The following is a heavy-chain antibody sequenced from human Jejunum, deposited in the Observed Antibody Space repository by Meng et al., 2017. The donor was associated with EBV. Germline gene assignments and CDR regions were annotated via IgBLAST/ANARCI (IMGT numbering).Heavy chain of an antibody. CDR1: GGSISTGGYS. Sequence: QLHLQESGSGLVKHSXXXALTCAVSGGSISTGGYSWHWIRQSPGKGLEWIGYIYHSGSAYYNPSLKSRIILSVDRSRDQFSLELISVTAADTAVYYCARGNSGFDHWGQGTLVTVSS. V-gene: IGHV4-30-2*06. J-gene: IGHJ5*02. CDR2: IYHSGSA. CDR3: ARGNSGFDH. D-gene: IGHD6-19*01.